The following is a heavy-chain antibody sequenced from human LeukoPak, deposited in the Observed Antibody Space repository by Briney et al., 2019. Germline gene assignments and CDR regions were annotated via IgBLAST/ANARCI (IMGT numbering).Heavy chain of an antibody. V-gene: IGHV3-7*01. CDR3: ASYRRMSGSYRLDY. D-gene: IGHD1-26*01. CDR2: IKQDGSEK. CDR1: GFTFSNAW. Sequence: GGSLRLSCAASGFTFSNAWMSWVRQAPGKGLEWVANIKQDGSEKYYVDSVKGRFTISRDNAKNSLYLQMNSLRAEDTAVYYCASYRRMSGSYRLDYWGQGTLVTVSS. J-gene: IGHJ4*02.